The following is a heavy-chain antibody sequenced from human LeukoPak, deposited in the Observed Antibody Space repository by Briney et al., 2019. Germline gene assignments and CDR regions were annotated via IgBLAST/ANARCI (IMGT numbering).Heavy chain of an antibody. Sequence: SETLSLTCTLSGGSISSYYWSWIRQPPGKGLEWIGYIYYSGSTNYNPSLKSRVTISVDTSKNQFSLKLSSVTAADTAVYYCARAKDTAMVIDYWGQGTLVTVSS. CDR1: GGSISSYY. D-gene: IGHD5-18*01. J-gene: IGHJ4*02. CDR2: IYYSGST. V-gene: IGHV4-59*01. CDR3: ARAKDTAMVIDY.